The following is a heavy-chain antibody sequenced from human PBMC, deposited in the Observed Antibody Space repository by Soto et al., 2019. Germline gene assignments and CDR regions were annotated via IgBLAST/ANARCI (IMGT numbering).Heavy chain of an antibody. CDR2: IYYSGNT. CDR3: ARGGQYDSGYDFRQPLEY. CDR1: GGSISSGGYY. D-gene: IGHD5-12*01. J-gene: IGHJ4*02. Sequence: QVQLQESGPGLVKPSQTLSLTCTVSGGSISSGGYYWSWIRQHPGKGLEWIGYIYYSGNTYYNPSLKSRVSMSVDTSKIQFSLKLYSVTAADTAVYYCARGGQYDSGYDFRQPLEYWGQGTLVTVSS. V-gene: IGHV4-31*03.